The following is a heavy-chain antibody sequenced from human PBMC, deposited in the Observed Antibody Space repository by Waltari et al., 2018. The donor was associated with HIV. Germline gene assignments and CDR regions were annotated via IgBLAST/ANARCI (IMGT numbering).Heavy chain of an antibody. CDR2: IKDDGSEK. J-gene: IGHJ6*02. D-gene: IGHD1-26*01. V-gene: IGHV3-7*01. CDR1: GFTLPNHG. Sequence: EVQLMECGGGLVQSGGSLRLSCAASGFTLPNHGLSWVRQTPGKGLEWVAYIKDDGSEKYYMGSVKGRFTISRDNAKNSMFLQMNSLRAEDTAVYYCARIGTFPHNYAIDFWGQGTTVTVSS. CDR3: ARIGTFPHNYAIDF.